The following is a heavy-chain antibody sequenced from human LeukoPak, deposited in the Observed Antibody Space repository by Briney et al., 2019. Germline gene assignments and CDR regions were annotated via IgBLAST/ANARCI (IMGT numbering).Heavy chain of an antibody. D-gene: IGHD3-22*01. CDR1: GYSFTDYY. V-gene: IGHV1-2*02. J-gene: IGHJ4*02. CDR3: GRASYYYDSSGYPGYYFDY. CDR2: INLNSGGT. Sequence: ASVKVSCKPSGYSFTDYYMHWGRPALGQGLGWMGWINLNSGGTNYAQKFQGRVTMTRDTSISTDYMELSRLRSDDTAVYYCGRASYYYDSSGYPGYYFDYWGQGTLVTVP.